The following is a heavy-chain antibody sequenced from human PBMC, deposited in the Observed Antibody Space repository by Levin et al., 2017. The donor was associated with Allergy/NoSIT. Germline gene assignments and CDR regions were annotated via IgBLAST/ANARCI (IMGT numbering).Heavy chain of an antibody. V-gene: IGHV3-11*05. Sequence: PGGSLRLSCAASGFTFSDYYMSWIRQAPGKGLEWVSYISSSSSYTNYADSVKGRFTISRDNAKNSLYLQMNSLRAEDTAVYYCARAASYCSGGSCYGNWYFDLWGRGTLVTVSS. CDR1: GFTFSDYY. CDR3: ARAASYCSGGSCYGNWYFDL. CDR2: ISSSSSYT. J-gene: IGHJ2*01. D-gene: IGHD2-15*01.